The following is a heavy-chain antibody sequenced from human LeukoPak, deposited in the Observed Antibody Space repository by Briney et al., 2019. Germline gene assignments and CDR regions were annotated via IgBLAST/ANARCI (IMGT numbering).Heavy chain of an antibody. J-gene: IGHJ6*02. V-gene: IGHV3-33*01. CDR2: ISYDGSNK. CDR1: GFTFSSYG. CDR3: ARGRPVTGRGYYYYGMDV. Sequence: DPGRSLRLSCAASGFTFSSYGMHWVRQAPGKGLEWVAVISYDGSNKYYADSVKGRFTISRDNSKNTLYLQMNSLRAEDTAVYYCARGRPVTGRGYYYYGMDVWGQGTTVTVSS. D-gene: IGHD2-21*02.